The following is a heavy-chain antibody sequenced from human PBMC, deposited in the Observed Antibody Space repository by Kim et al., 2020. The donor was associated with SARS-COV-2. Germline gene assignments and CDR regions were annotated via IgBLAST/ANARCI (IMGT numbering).Heavy chain of an antibody. D-gene: IGHD3-9*01. CDR1: GFTFSSYG. J-gene: IGHJ4*02. CDR3: ARDPDRITILWSFDY. V-gene: IGHV3-33*05. CDR2: ISYDGSNK. Sequence: GGSLRLSCAASGFTFSSYGMHWVRQAPGKGLEWVAVISYDGSNKYYADSVKGRFTISRDNSKNTLYLQMNSLRAEDTAVYYCARDPDRITILWSFDYWGQGTLVTVSS.